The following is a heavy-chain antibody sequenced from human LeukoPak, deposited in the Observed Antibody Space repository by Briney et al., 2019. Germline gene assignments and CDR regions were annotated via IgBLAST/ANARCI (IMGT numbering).Heavy chain of an antibody. CDR1: GFTFSSYG. CDR2: IWYDGSNK. V-gene: IGHV3-33*01. Sequence: RPGGSLRLSCAASGFTFSSYGMHWVRQAPGKGLEWVAVIWYDGSNKYYADSVKGRLTISRDNSKNTLYLQMNSLRAEDTAVYYCARDTSSGWYYYGMDVWGQGTTVTVSS. D-gene: IGHD6-19*01. J-gene: IGHJ6*02. CDR3: ARDTSSGWYYYGMDV.